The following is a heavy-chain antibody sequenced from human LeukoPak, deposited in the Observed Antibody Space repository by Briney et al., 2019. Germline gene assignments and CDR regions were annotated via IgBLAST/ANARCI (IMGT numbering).Heavy chain of an antibody. J-gene: IGHJ4*02. CDR2: INRDGSGT. Sequence: GGSLRLSCVASEFTFTDYWMGWVRQAPGKGLEWVANINRDGSGTYYMDSVKGRFTISRDNAKNLLYLQMSSLRVEDAAVYYCARSCGSGFYFDYWGQGTLVTVSS. V-gene: IGHV3-7*01. CDR1: EFTFTDYW. D-gene: IGHD3-10*01. CDR3: ARSCGSGFYFDY.